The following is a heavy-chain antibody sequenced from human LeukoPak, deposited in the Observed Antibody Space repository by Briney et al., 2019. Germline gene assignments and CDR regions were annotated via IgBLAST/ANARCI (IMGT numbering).Heavy chain of an antibody. D-gene: IGHD6-6*01. CDR1: GGSFSGYF. CDR2: INHSGST. V-gene: IGHV4-34*01. J-gene: IGHJ6*03. Sequence: PSETLSLTCAVYGGSFSGYFWSWIRQPPGKGLEWIGEINHSGSTNYNPSLKSRVTISLDTSKNQFSLKLSSVTAADTAVYYCALRYSSSYYYYMGVWGKGTTVTVSS. CDR3: ALRYSSSYYYYMGV.